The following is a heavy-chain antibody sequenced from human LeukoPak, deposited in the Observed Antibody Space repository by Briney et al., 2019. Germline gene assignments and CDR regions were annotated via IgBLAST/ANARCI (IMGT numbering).Heavy chain of an antibody. Sequence: GGSLRLSCIASGFNSADCSINLVRQAPGKGLEWIGFIRSKAFGGTTELATSVQGRFAISRDDSKRTAYLEITSLKTEDTAVYYCSRDPRYYDSLIGYPFDLWGQGTLVTVSS. D-gene: IGHD3-3*01. V-gene: IGHV3-49*04. J-gene: IGHJ3*01. CDR1: GFNSADCS. CDR3: SRDPRYYDSLIGYPFDL. CDR2: IRSKAFGGTT.